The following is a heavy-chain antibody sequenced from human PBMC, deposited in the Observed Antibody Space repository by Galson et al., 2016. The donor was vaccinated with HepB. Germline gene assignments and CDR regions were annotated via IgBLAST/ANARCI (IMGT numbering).Heavy chain of an antibody. CDR1: GLTFSYYG. CDR2: TSSDESVK. J-gene: IGHJ4*02. V-gene: IGHV3-30*18. Sequence: SLRLSCAASGLTFSYYGMHWVRQAPGKGLEWVAVTSSDESVKYYTESVKGRFTISRDNSKNTLFLQMTSLRAEDTAVYYCAKDGVAYCGTDCYFDYWGQGTLVTVSS. CDR3: AKDGVAYCGTDCYFDY. D-gene: IGHD2-21*01.